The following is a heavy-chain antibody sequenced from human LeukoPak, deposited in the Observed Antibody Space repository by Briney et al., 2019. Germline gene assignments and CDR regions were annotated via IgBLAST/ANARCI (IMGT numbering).Heavy chain of an antibody. D-gene: IGHD4-17*01. Sequence: SVKVSCKASGFTFTSSAMQWVRQARGQRLEWIGWIVVGSGNTNYAQKFQERVTITRDTSTSTAYMELRSLRSDDTAVYYCARDLVTTAFDIWGQGTMVTVSS. CDR3: ARDLVTTAFDI. J-gene: IGHJ3*02. V-gene: IGHV1-58*02. CDR1: GFTFTSSA. CDR2: IVVGSGNT.